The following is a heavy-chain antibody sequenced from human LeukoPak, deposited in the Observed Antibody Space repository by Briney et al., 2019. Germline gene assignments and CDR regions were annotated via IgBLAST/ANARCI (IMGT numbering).Heavy chain of an antibody. CDR2: INHSGST. CDR1: GGSFSGYY. Sequence: SETLSLTRAVYGGSFSGYYWSWIRQPPGKGLEWIGEINHSGSTNYNPSLKSRVTISVDTSKNQFSLKLSSVTAADTAVYYCARGRGYSYAYDYWGQGTLVTVSS. CDR3: ARGRGYSYAYDY. D-gene: IGHD5-18*01. V-gene: IGHV4-34*01. J-gene: IGHJ4*02.